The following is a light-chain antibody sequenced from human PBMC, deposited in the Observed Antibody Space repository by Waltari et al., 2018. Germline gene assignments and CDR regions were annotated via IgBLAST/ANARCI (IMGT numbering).Light chain of an antibody. V-gene: IGLV1-40*01. J-gene: IGLJ2*01. Sequence: QSVLTQPPSVSGAPGQRVTTSCTGSSSNTRAGTHVHWYQQLPGPAPKVLIYANNKRPSGVPDRFSGSKSGTSASLAITGLQAEDEADYYCQSYDSSLRGSVFGGGTKVTVL. CDR2: ANN. CDR3: QSYDSSLRGSV. CDR1: SSNTRAGTH.